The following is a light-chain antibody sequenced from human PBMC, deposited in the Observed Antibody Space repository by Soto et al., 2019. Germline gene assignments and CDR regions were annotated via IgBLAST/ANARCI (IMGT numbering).Light chain of an antibody. CDR2: EVT. CDR1: SSDVGAYNF. V-gene: IGLV2-14*01. Sequence: QSALTQPASVSGSPGQSITISCTGSSSDVGAYNFVSWYQHHPGKAPKLILYEVTTRPSGVSSRFSGSKSGNTASLTISGLQADDEANYYRSSYTSSNTPYVFGTGTNVTVL. CDR3: SSYTSSNTPYV. J-gene: IGLJ1*01.